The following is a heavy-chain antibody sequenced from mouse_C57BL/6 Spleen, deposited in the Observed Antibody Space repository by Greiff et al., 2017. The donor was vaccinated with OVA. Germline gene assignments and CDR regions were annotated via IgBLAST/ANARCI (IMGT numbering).Heavy chain of an antibody. CDR1: GYTFTSYW. V-gene: IGHV1-64*01. J-gene: IGHJ4*01. D-gene: IGHD2-3*01. CDR3: ASQGRLLRDAMDY. CDR2: IHPNSGST. Sequence: VQLQQSGAELVKPGASVKLSCKASGYTFTSYWMHWVKQRPGQGLEWIGMIHPNSGSTNYNEKFKSKATLTVDKSSSTAYMQLSSLTSEDSAVYYCASQGRLLRDAMDYWGQGTSVTVSS.